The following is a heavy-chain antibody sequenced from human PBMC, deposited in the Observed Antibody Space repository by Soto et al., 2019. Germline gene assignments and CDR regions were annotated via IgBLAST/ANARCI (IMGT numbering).Heavy chain of an antibody. V-gene: IGHV3-30*18. Sequence: GGSLRLSCAATGFTFSSYAMHWVRQAPGKGLEWVAVISGDGRDKYHADSVKGRFTISRDNSKNTLYLQMNSLRAEDTAVYYCAKDRTPVADYYFDYWGQGTLVTVSS. CDR3: AKDRTPVADYYFDY. D-gene: IGHD6-19*01. J-gene: IGHJ4*02. CDR1: GFTFSSYA. CDR2: ISGDGRDK.